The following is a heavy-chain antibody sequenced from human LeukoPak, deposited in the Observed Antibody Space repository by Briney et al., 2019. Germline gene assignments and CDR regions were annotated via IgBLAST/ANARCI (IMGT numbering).Heavy chain of an antibody. CDR2: ISYDGSNK. J-gene: IGHJ6*04. D-gene: IGHD2-2*01. V-gene: IGHV3-30*04. CDR3: AREVAPAATFYYYGMDV. CDR1: GFTFSSYP. Sequence: GGSLRLFCAASGFTFSSYPMHWVRQAPGKGLEWVALISYDGSNKYCADSVKGRFTISRDNSKNTLDLQMNSLRAEDTAVYYCAREVAPAATFYYYGMDVWGKGTTVTVSS.